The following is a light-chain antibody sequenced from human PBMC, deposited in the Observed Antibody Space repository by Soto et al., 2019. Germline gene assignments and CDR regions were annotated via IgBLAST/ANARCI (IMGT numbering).Light chain of an antibody. CDR2: DES. J-gene: IGKJ2*01. CDR3: QQYDNLPYT. Sequence: DIQMTQSPSSLSASVRDRVSMTCQASQDIRNHLSWYQQKPGQAPKLLIFDESNLETGVPSRFSGSGSGTHFTFTISSLQAEDIATYYCQQYDNLPYTFGQGTKLEIK. V-gene: IGKV1-33*01. CDR1: QDIRNH.